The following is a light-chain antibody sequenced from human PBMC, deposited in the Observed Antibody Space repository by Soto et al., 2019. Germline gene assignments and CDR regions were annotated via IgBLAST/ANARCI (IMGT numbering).Light chain of an antibody. Sequence: DIQMTQSPSTLSASVGDRVTITCRASQSISSWLAWYQQKPGKAPKLLIYAASSLECGVPSRFSGSGSGTEFTLTISSLQPDDIATYYCQQYDTFWTFGQGTKVDIK. CDR2: AAS. CDR1: QSISSW. CDR3: QQYDTFWT. V-gene: IGKV1-5*01. J-gene: IGKJ1*01.